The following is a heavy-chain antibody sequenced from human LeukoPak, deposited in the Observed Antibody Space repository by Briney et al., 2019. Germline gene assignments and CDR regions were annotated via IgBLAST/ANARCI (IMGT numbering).Heavy chain of an antibody. V-gene: IGHV4-4*07. Sequence: SETLSLICTVSDASVTTYSWSWLRQPAGKGLEWIGRVYSSGATKYNPSVKSRVTISADTSKNQFSLKLPSVTAADTAVYYCARDHYGSGSYKAYFDYWGHGIQVTVSS. CDR2: VYSSGAT. CDR1: DASVTTYS. D-gene: IGHD3-10*01. CDR3: ARDHYGSGSYKAYFDY. J-gene: IGHJ4*01.